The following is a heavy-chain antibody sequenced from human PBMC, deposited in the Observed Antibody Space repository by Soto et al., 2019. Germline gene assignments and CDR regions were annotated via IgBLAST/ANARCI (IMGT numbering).Heavy chain of an antibody. J-gene: IGHJ6*02. CDR2: ISPYNGTT. V-gene: IGHV1-18*04. Sequence: ASVKVSCKASGYTFTTYGISWVRQAPGQGLEWMGWISPYNGTTRYAEKFQGEMTMTTDTATSTAYMDLRSLRSDDTAVYYCARDGERDTGLNFYYYLHGMDAWGQGTRVTVSS. CDR1: GYTFTTYG. D-gene: IGHD1-1*01. CDR3: ARDGERDTGLNFYYYLHGMDA.